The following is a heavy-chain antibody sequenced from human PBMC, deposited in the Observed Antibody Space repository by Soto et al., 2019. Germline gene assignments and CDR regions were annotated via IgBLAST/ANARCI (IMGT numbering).Heavy chain of an antibody. Sequence: SETLSLTCTVSNGSIGTYYWTWVWQPPGKGLEWIGYVYYSGSTNYNPSLKSRVGMSIDTSKNQFSLELKSVTAADTATYFCVRDYLLTGFDTWGQGTLVTVSS. V-gene: IGHV4-59*01. CDR3: VRDYLLTGFDT. CDR2: VYYSGST. CDR1: NGSIGTYY. D-gene: IGHD3-9*01. J-gene: IGHJ5*02.